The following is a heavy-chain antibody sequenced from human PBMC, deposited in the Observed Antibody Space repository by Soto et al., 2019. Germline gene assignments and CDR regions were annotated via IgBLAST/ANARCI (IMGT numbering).Heavy chain of an antibody. V-gene: IGHV4-4*08. CDR1: GDSISSYY. CDR3: ARETYSIAAAGIRFDGMDV. CDR2: VHKSGAT. J-gene: IGHJ6*02. Sequence: SETLSLTCTVSGDSISSYYWTWIRQPPGKGLEWIGYVHKSGATHYSPSLRSRVTMSLDTSNNHISLKLTSVTAADTALYYCARETYSIAAAGIRFDGMDVWGQGTTVTVSS. D-gene: IGHD6-13*01.